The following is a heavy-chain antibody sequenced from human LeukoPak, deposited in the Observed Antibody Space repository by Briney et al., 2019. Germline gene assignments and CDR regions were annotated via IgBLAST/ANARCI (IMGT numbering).Heavy chain of an antibody. J-gene: IGHJ4*02. V-gene: IGHV6-1*01. D-gene: IGHD3-3*01. CDR3: AREVAYDFWSGYYTFDY. Sequence: SQTLSLTCAISGDSVSSNSAAWNWIRQSPSRGLEWLGRTYYRSKWYNDYAVSVKSRITINPDTSKNQFSLQLNSVTPEDTAVYYCAREVAYDFWSGYYTFDYWGQGTLVTVSS. CDR1: GDSVSSNSAA. CDR2: TYYRSKWYN.